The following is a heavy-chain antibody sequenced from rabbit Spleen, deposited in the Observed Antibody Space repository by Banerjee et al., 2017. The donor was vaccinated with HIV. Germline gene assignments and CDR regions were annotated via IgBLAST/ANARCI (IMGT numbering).Heavy chain of an antibody. Sequence: QEQLVESGGDLVKPGASLTLTCTASGFSFSSNDYMCWVRQAPGKGLEWISCITGASSDFTYSATWAKGRFTISKTSSTTVTLQMTSLTVADTATYFCARDTGSSFSSYGMDLWGPGTLVTVS. V-gene: IGHV1S45*01. D-gene: IGHD8-1*01. CDR3: ARDTGSSFSSYGMDL. J-gene: IGHJ6*01. CDR2: ITGASSDFT. CDR1: GFSFSSNDY.